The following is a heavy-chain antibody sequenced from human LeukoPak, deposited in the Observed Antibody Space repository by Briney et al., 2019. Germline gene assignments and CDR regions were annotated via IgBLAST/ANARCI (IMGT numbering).Heavy chain of an antibody. CDR3: ARDRAVKARIGGMDV. D-gene: IGHD3-16*01. J-gene: IGHJ6*02. CDR1: GFVFSGYS. V-gene: IGHV3-21*03. Sequence: GGSLRLSCAASGFVFSGYSINWVRQAPGKGLEWVSYISESSSHTYYVDSVKGRFTISRENAKNSLYLQISRLRTEELGIYYCARDRAVKARIGGMDVWGQGTTVIVSS. CDR2: ISESSSHT.